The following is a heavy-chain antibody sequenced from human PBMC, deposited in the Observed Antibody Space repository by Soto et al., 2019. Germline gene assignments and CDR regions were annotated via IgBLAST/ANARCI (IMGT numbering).Heavy chain of an antibody. J-gene: IGHJ5*02. CDR3: ARDGLPDDFRSGGYWFDP. CDR1: GFTFSRRG. V-gene: IGHV3-30*03. Sequence: AGSLTLSCAASGFTFSRRGMHWVRQAPGKGLEWVAAISDDGSKNHYVDSVKGRFTISRDNSKNTLYMQMDSLRLEDTGVYYCARDGLPDDFRSGGYWFDPWGQGTQVTVSS. D-gene: IGHD3-3*01. CDR2: ISDDGSKN.